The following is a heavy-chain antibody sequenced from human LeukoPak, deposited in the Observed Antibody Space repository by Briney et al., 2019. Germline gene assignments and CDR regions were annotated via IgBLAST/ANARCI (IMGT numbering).Heavy chain of an antibody. J-gene: IGHJ4*02. V-gene: IGHV3-73*01. Sequence: GGSLKLSCATSGFIFSDSLMHWVRQASGKGLEWVGRIRSKANGYATAYAAPVKGRFTISRDDSKNTAYLQMNSLETEDTAVYYCTTTEHWGQGTLVTVSS. CDR1: GFIFSDSL. CDR3: TTTEH. CDR2: IRSKANGYAT.